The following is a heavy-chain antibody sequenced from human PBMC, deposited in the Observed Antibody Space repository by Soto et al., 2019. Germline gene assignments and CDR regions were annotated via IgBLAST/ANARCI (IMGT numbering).Heavy chain of an antibody. V-gene: IGHV3-23*01. CDR3: AKGRRDGYNYGMDY. Sequence: EVQLLESGGGLVQPGGSLRLSCAASGFTFSSYAMSWVRQAPGKGLEWVSAISGSGGSTYYADSVKGRFTISRDNSKNTLYLQMNSLRAEDTTVYYCAKGRRDGYNYGMDYWGQGTLVTVSS. CDR2: ISGSGGST. D-gene: IGHD5-12*01. J-gene: IGHJ4*02. CDR1: GFTFSSYA.